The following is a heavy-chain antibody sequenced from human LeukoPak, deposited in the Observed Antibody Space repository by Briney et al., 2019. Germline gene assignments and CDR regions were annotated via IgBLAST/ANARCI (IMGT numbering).Heavy chain of an antibody. CDR2: IYYSGST. J-gene: IGHJ6*03. V-gene: IGHV4-39*07. D-gene: IGHD6-13*01. CDR3: ARVWRTAVGGRGYYYYMDV. CDR1: GGSISSSSYY. Sequence: SETLSLTCTVSGGSISSSSYYWGWIRQPPGKGLEWIGSIYYSGSTYYNPSLKSRVTISVDTSKNQFSLKLSSVTAADTAVYYCARVWRTAVGGRGYYYYMDVWGKGTTVTVSS.